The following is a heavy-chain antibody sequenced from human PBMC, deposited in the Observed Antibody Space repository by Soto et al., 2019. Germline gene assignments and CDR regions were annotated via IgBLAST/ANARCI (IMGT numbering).Heavy chain of an antibody. J-gene: IGHJ5*02. Sequence: QVQLVQSGAEVKKPGASVKVSCKASGYTFTSYYMHWVRQAPGQGLEWMGIINPSGGSTSYAQKFQGRVTMTRDTSTCTVYMELSSLRSEDTAVYYCARAPATGDFDPWGQGTLVTVSS. CDR1: GYTFTSYY. CDR2: INPSGGST. D-gene: IGHD1-1*01. CDR3: ARAPATGDFDP. V-gene: IGHV1-46*03.